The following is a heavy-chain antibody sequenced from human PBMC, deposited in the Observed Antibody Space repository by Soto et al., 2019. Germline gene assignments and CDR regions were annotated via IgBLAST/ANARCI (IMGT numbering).Heavy chain of an antibody. CDR2: ISAYNGNT. V-gene: IGHV1-18*01. J-gene: IGHJ4*02. Sequence: QVQLVQSGAEVKKPGASVKVSCKASGYTFTSYGISWVRQAPGQGLEWMGWISAYNGNTKYVQKFQGRVTMTTDTSTSTGYMELRSLRSDATAVYYCSRDAAAGLNDYWGQGTLVTVSS. D-gene: IGHD6-13*01. CDR1: GYTFTSYG. CDR3: SRDAAAGLNDY.